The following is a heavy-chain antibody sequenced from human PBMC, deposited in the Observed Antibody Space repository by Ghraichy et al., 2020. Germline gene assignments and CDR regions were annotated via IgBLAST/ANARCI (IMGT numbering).Heavy chain of an antibody. V-gene: IGHV4-31*02. CDR3: ARGVAGRYFDNPLSSYYHGMDV. D-gene: IGHD3-9*01. Sequence: SETLSLTCSVSGVSIANGGFYWSWVRQRPGDDLDLIGFISYSGDTYHNPSLRRRLNMSIDIFKSQFSLNLTSVTAADTAVYYCARGVAGRYFDNPLSSYYHGMDVWGQGTTVTVSS. CDR1: GVSIANGGFY. CDR2: ISYSGDT. J-gene: IGHJ6*02.